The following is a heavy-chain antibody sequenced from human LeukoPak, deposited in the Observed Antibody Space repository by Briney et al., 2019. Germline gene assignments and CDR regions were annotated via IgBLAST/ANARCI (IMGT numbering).Heavy chain of an antibody. CDR1: GGSVSSGGYY. V-gene: IGHV4-61*08. J-gene: IGHJ4*02. CDR3: ARVGYDSSGYYSLFDS. Sequence: SETLSLTCTVSGGSVSSGGYYWSWIRQPPGKGLEWIGYIYYSGNTNYNPSLKSRVTISVDTSKNQFSLKLSSVTAADTAVYYCARVGYDSSGYYSLFDSWGQGTLDTVSS. D-gene: IGHD3-22*01. CDR2: IYYSGNT.